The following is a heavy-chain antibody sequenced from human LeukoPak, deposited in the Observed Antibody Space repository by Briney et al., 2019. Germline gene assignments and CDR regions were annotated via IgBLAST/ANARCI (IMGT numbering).Heavy chain of an antibody. CDR2: ISSSSSYI. J-gene: IGHJ3*02. CDR1: GFTFSSYS. Sequence: GGSLRLSCAASGFTFSSYSMNWVRQAPGKGLEWVSSISSSSSYIYYADSVKGRFTISRDNAKNSLYLQMNSLRAEDTAVYYCARDRINWNGDAFDIWGQGTMVTVSS. D-gene: IGHD1-1*01. CDR3: ARDRINWNGDAFDI. V-gene: IGHV3-21*01.